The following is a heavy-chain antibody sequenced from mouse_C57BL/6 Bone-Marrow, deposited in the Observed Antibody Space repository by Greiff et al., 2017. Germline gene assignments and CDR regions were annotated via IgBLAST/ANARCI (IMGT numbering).Heavy chain of an antibody. CDR1: GFTFSSYA. CDR2: ISDGGSYT. J-gene: IGHJ3*01. V-gene: IGHV5-4*01. D-gene: IGHD1-1*01. Sequence: EVQLVESGGGLVKPGGSLKLSCAASGFTFSSYAMSWVRQTPEKRLEWVATISDGGSYTYYQDNVKGRFTISRDNAKNNLYLQMSHLKSEDTAMYYCARDYGSSYGWFAYWGQGTLVTVSA. CDR3: ARDYGSSYGWFAY.